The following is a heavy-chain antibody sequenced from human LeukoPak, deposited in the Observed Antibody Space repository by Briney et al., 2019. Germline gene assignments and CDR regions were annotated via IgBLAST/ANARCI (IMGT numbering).Heavy chain of an antibody. V-gene: IGHV3-21*01. CDR2: MTSTSSYI. D-gene: IGHD3-10*01. CDR3: ARRMYYSASESTLAKSIDY. J-gene: IGHJ4*02. CDR1: GFTFSSYS. Sequence: PGGSLRLSCAASGFTFSSYSMNWVRQAPGKGLEWVSCMTSTSSYIYYADSVKGRFTISRDNAKNSLYLQMNSLRAEDTAVYYCARRMYYSASESTLAKSIDYWGQGTLVTVSS.